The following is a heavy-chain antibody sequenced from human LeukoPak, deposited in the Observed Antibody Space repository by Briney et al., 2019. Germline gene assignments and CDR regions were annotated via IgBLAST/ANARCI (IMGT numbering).Heavy chain of an antibody. D-gene: IGHD2-2*02. CDR1: GGSISSYY. V-gene: IGHV4-4*07. CDR3: ARDPRYCSSTSCYKGAYYFDY. J-gene: IGHJ4*02. Sequence: SETLSLTCTVSGGSISSYYCSWIRQPAGKGLEWIGRIYTSGSTNYNPSLKSRVTMSVDTSKNQFSLKLSSVTAADTAVYYCARDPRYCSSTSCYKGAYYFDYWGQGTLVTVSS. CDR2: IYTSGST.